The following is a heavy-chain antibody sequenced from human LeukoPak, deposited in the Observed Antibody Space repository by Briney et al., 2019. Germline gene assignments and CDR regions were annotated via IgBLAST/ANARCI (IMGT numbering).Heavy chain of an antibody. CDR3: AKCRSEVPAAINY. J-gene: IGHJ4*02. D-gene: IGHD2-2*01. CDR2: IRYDGSNK. V-gene: IGHV3-30*02. CDR1: GFTFSSYG. Sequence: GGSLRLSCAASGFTFSSYGMHWVRQAPGKGLEWVAFIRYDGSNKYYADSVKGRFTISRDNSKNTLYLQMNSLRPEDTAVYYCAKCRSEVPAAINYWGQGTLVTVSS.